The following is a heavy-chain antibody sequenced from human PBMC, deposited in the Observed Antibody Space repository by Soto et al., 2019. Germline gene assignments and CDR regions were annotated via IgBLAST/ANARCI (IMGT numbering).Heavy chain of an antibody. Sequence: PGQSLKISCKGSGYSFTSYWISWVRQMPGTGLEWMGRIDPSDSYTNYSPSFQGHVTISADKSISTAYLQWSSLKASDTAMYYGARHGDNTICGVVGDYYYYGMDVWGQGTTVTAP. J-gene: IGHJ6*02. CDR3: ARHGDNTICGVVGDYYYYGMDV. V-gene: IGHV5-10-1*01. CDR1: GYSFTSYW. D-gene: IGHD3-3*01. CDR2: IDPSDSYT.